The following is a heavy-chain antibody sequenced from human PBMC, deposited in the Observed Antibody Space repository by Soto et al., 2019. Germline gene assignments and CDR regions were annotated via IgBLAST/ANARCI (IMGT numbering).Heavy chain of an antibody. V-gene: IGHV3-74*01. CDR2: ISGDENIT. CDR3: ARSIGRRFDP. J-gene: IGHJ5*02. D-gene: IGHD1-26*01. Sequence: EVRLVESGGGLVQPGGSLRLSCAVSGITLESYWMHWVRQSPGKGLVWVARISGDENITDYAGFVGGRFTMSRDNARDTVFLQMDSLRAEDTSVYYCARSIGRRFDPWGQGTLVIVSS. CDR1: GITLESYW.